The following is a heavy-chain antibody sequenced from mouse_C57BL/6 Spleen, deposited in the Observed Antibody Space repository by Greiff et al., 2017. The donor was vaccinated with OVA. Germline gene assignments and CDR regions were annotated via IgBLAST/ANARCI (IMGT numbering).Heavy chain of an antibody. D-gene: IGHD1-1*01. J-gene: IGHJ4*01. CDR2: ISYDGSN. Sequence: EVKLQESGPGLVKPSQSLSLTCSVTGYSITSGYYWNWIRQFPGNKLEWMGYISYDGSNNYNPSLKNRISITRDTSKNQFFLKLNSVTTEDTATYYCARDTTVVGDYAMDYWGQGTSVTVSS. V-gene: IGHV3-6*01. CDR1: GYSITSGYY. CDR3: ARDTTVVGDYAMDY.